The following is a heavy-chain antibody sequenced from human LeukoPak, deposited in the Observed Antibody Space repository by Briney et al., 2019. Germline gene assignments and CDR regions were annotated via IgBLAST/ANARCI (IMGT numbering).Heavy chain of an antibody. CDR3: AKSGGYGLIDY. Sequence: SETLSLTCTVSGASISSSPFYWGWIRQAPGKGLDWIGSIYYSGSTYYNSSLSSRVTISLDTSQNQFSLRLTSVTAADTAVYYCAKSGGYGLIDYWGQGTLVTVSS. CDR2: IYYSGST. J-gene: IGHJ4*02. V-gene: IGHV4-39*01. D-gene: IGHD1-26*01. CDR1: GASISSSPFY.